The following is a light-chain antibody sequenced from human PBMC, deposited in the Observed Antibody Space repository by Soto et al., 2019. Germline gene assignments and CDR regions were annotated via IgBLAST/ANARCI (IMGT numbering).Light chain of an antibody. J-gene: IGKJ4*02. CDR1: QAINNN. V-gene: IGKV1-27*01. CDR3: QRYNSSPHV. CDR2: GAS. Sequence: DVEMTQAPSTLSGSVGERATISCRASQAINNNVAWYQQKAGQVPRLLIYGASTWASDVPARFSGSGSGTDFTLTISSLQPEDVATYYCQRYNSSPHVFGGGTKVEIK.